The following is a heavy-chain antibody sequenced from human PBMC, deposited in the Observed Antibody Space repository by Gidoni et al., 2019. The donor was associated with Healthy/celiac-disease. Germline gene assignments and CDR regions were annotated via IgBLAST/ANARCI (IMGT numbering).Heavy chain of an antibody. J-gene: IGHJ3*02. CDR2: FDPEDGET. Sequence: VRQAPGKGLEWMGGFDPEDGETIYAQKFQGRVTMTEDTSTDTAYMELSSLRSEDTAVYYCATAITMVRGVDAFDIWGQGTMVTGSS. CDR3: ATAITMVRGVDAFDI. V-gene: IGHV1-24*01. D-gene: IGHD3-10*01.